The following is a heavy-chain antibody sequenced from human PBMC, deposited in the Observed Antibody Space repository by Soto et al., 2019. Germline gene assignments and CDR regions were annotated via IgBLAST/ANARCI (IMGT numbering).Heavy chain of an antibody. J-gene: IGHJ5*02. CDR2: INHSGST. Sequence: LSLTCAVYGGSFSGYYWSWIRQPPGKGLEWIGEINHSGSTNYNPSLKSRVTISVDTSKNQFSLKLSSVTAADTAVYYCARGAPGYDFWSDLNWFDPWGQGTLVTVSS. V-gene: IGHV4-34*01. D-gene: IGHD3-3*01. CDR3: ARGAPGYDFWSDLNWFDP. CDR1: GGSFSGYY.